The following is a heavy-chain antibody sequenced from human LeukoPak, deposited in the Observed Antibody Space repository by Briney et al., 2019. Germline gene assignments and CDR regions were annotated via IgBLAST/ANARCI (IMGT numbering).Heavy chain of an antibody. CDR3: ARALVVTANHDAFDI. Sequence: ASVKVSCKASGGTFSSYAISWVRQAPGQGLEWMGRIIPILGIANYAQKFQGRVTITADKSTSTAYMELSSLRSEDTAVYYCARALVVTANHDAFDIWGQGTMVTVSS. CDR1: GGTFSSYA. D-gene: IGHD2-21*02. V-gene: IGHV1-69*04. CDR2: IIPILGIA. J-gene: IGHJ3*02.